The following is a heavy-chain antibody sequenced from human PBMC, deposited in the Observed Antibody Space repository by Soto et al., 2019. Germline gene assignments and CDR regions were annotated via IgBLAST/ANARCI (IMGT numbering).Heavy chain of an antibody. V-gene: IGHV4-59*01. D-gene: IGHD5-12*01. Sequence: LSLTCTVSGGSISSYYWSWIRQPPGKGLEWIGYIYYSGSTNYNPSLKSRVTISVDTSKNQFSLKLSSVTAADTAVYYCARGYSGYDGLDYWGQGTLVTVSS. CDR3: ARGYSGYDGLDY. CDR1: GGSISSYY. J-gene: IGHJ4*02. CDR2: IYYSGST.